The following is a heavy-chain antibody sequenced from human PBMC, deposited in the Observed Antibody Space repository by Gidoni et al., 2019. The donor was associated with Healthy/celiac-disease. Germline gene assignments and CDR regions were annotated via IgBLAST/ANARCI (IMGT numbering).Heavy chain of an antibody. CDR3: AKDTQRHLDY. CDR2: ISYDGSNK. J-gene: IGHJ4*02. V-gene: IGHV3-30*18. D-gene: IGHD2-15*01. CDR1: GFTFSSYG. Sequence: QVQLVESGGGVVQPGRSLRLSCAASGFTFSSYGMHWVRQAPGKGLEWVAVISYDGSNKYYADSVKGRFTISRDNSKNTLYLQMNSLRAEDTAVYYCAKDTQRHLDYWGQGTLVTVSS.